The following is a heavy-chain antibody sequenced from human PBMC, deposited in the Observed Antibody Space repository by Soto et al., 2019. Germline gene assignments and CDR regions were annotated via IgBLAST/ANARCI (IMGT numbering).Heavy chain of an antibody. V-gene: IGHV4-59*01. CDR1: GGSISSYY. CDR3: ARRSSRAVAGNGGVDY. CDR2: IYYSGST. Sequence: PSETLSLTCTVSGGSISSYYWSWIRQPPGKGLEWIGYIYYSGSTNYNPSLKSRVTISVDTSKNQFSLKLSSVTAADTAVYYCARRSSRAVAGNGGVDYWGQGTLVTVSS. J-gene: IGHJ4*02. D-gene: IGHD6-19*01.